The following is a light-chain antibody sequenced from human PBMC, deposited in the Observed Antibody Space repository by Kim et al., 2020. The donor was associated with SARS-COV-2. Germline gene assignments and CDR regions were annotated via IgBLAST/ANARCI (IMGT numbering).Light chain of an antibody. CDR3: GTWDSGLTAVI. CDR2: DND. J-gene: IGLJ2*01. CDR1: SSNIGNSY. V-gene: IGLV1-51*01. Sequence: GQKGTISCSGSSSNIGNSYVSWYQQLPGTAPKLLIYDNDKRRSRIPDRFSGSKSGTSATLGITGLQTGDEADYYCGTWDSGLTAVIFGGGTKLTVL.